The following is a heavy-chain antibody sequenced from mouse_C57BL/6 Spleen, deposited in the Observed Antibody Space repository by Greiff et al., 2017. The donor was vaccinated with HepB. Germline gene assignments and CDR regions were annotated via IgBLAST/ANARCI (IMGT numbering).Heavy chain of an antibody. J-gene: IGHJ3*01. D-gene: IGHD1-3*01. CDR2: ISYSGST. CDR1: GYSITSGYD. Sequence: VQLQQSGPGMVKPSQSLSLTCTVTGYSITSGYDWHWIRHFPGNKLEWMGYISYSGSTNYNPSLKSRISITHDTSKNHFFLKLNSVTTEDTATYYCARGEYTHSWFAYWGQGTLVTVSA. V-gene: IGHV3-1*01. CDR3: ARGEYTHSWFAY.